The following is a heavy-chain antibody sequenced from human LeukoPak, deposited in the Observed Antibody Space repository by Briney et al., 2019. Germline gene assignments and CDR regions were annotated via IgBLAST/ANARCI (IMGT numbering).Heavy chain of an antibody. CDR2: IIPIFGTA. CDR3: ARARVVLRYFDWLSLGY. V-gene: IGHV1-69*05. CDR1: GCTFSSYA. D-gene: IGHD3-9*01. J-gene: IGHJ4*02. Sequence: VASVKVSCKASGCTFSSYAISWVRQAPGQGLEWMGGIIPIFGTANYAQKFQGRVTMTRDTSTSTVYMELSSLRAEDTAVYYCARARVVLRYFDWLSLGYWGQGTLVTVSS.